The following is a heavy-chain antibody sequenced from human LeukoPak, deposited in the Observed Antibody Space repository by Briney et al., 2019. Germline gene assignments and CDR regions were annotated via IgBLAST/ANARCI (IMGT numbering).Heavy chain of an antibody. J-gene: IGHJ4*02. CDR3: ASGYRSVLGE. CDR1: GDCASSHFAA. Sequence: SQTLSLTCPLSGDCASSHFAAWNWIRQSPSRGLEWLGRTYHRSKWYNDYAVAVKSRITIHPDTYKNELSLELTSVTPEVTGVYYCASGYRSVLGEWGQGTLVTVSS. CDR2: TYHRSKWYN. D-gene: IGHD6-19*01. V-gene: IGHV6-1*01.